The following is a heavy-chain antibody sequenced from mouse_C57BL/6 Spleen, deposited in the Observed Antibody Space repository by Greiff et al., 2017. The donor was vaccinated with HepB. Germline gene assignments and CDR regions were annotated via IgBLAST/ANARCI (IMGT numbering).Heavy chain of an antibody. Sequence: EVKLMESGGGLVKPGGSLKLSCAASGFTFSDYGMHWVRQAPEKGLEWVAYISSGSSTIYYADTVKGRFTISRDNAKNTLFLQMTSLRSEDTAMYYCARGGSSRYAMDYWGQGTSVTVSS. V-gene: IGHV5-17*01. J-gene: IGHJ4*01. D-gene: IGHD1-1*01. CDR3: ARGGSSRYAMDY. CDR2: ISSGSSTI. CDR1: GFTFSDYG.